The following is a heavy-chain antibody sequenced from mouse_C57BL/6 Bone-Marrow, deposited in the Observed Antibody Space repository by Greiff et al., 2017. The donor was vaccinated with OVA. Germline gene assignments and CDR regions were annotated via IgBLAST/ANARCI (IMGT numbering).Heavy chain of an antibody. V-gene: IGHV1-59*01. CDR2: IDPSDSYT. CDR3: ARGATVVYLYAMDY. J-gene: IGHJ4*01. CDR1: GYTFTSYW. D-gene: IGHD1-1*01. Sequence: VQLQQPGAELVRPGTSVKLSCKASGYTFTSYWMHWVKQRPGQGLEWIGVIDPSDSYTNYNQKFKGKATLTVDTSSSTAYMQLSSLTSEDSAVYYCARGATVVYLYAMDYWGQGTSVTVSS.